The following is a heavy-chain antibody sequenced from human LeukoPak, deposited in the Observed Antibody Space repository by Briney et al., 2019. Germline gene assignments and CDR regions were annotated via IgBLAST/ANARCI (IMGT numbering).Heavy chain of an antibody. CDR1: GITFSSYA. V-gene: IGHV3-30-3*01. CDR2: ISYDGSNK. J-gene: IGHJ4*02. D-gene: IGHD2-2*01. Sequence: PGGSLRLSCAASGITFSSYAMHWVRQAPGKGLEWVAVISYDGSNKYYADSVKGRFTISRDNSKNTLYLQMNSLRAEDTAVYYCARDLGGYQLPTYYFDYWGQGTLVTVSS. CDR3: ARDLGGYQLPTYYFDY.